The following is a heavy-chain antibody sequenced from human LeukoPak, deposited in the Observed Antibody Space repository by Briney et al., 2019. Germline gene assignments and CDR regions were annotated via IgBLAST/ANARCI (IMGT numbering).Heavy chain of an antibody. Sequence: GGSLRLSCAASGFTFDDYAMHWVRQAPGKGLEWVSGISWNSGSIGYADSVKGRFTISRDSAKNSLYLQMNTLRAEDTALYYCVKGGAPSRAAGQGFDYWGQGTLVTVSS. V-gene: IGHV3-9*01. CDR1: GFTFDDYA. J-gene: IGHJ4*02. CDR3: VKGGAPSRAAGQGFDY. CDR2: ISWNSGSI. D-gene: IGHD6-19*01.